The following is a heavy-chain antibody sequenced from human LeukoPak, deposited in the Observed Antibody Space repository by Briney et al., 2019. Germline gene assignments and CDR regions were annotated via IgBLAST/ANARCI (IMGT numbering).Heavy chain of an antibody. CDR2: ISGSGGST. Sequence: GGSLRLSCAASGFIFTNYFMSWVRQAPGKGLEWVSSISGSGGSTYYADSVKGRFTISRDNSENTLYLQMNSLRAEDTAVYYCAKGGSGWYLFDYWGQGTLVTVSS. V-gene: IGHV3-23*01. CDR1: GFIFTNYF. CDR3: AKGGSGWYLFDY. J-gene: IGHJ4*02. D-gene: IGHD6-19*01.